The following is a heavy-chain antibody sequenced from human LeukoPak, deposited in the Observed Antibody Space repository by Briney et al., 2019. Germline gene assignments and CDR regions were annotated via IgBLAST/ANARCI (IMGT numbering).Heavy chain of an antibody. Sequence: ASVKVSRKASGYTFTGYYMHWVRQAPGQGLEWMGWINPNSGGTNYAQKFQGWVTMTRDTSISTAYMELSRLRSDDTAVYYCARVALEQTYYYDSSGYYHDYWGQGTLVTVSS. CDR2: INPNSGGT. CDR1: GYTFTGYY. J-gene: IGHJ4*02. D-gene: IGHD3-22*01. V-gene: IGHV1-2*04. CDR3: ARVALEQTYYYDSSGYYHDY.